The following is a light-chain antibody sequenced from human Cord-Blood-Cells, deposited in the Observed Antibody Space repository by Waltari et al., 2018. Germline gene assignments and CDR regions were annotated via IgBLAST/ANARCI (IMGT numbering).Light chain of an antibody. V-gene: IGLV2-14*01. J-gene: IGLJ1*01. CDR2: DVS. Sequence: QSALTQPASVSGSPGQSITISCTGTSSDVGGYNYVSWYQQHPGKAPKLMIYDVSKRPLGVSNRLSGSKSGNTASLTISWLQAEDEVDYYCSSYTSSSTLGVFGTGTKVTVL. CDR3: SSYTSSSTLGV. CDR1: SSDVGGYNY.